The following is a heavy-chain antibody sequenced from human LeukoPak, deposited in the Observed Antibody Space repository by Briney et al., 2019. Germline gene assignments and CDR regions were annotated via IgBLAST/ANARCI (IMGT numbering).Heavy chain of an antibody. V-gene: IGHV3-48*02. CDR2: ISTSGRAV. CDR3: ARVPLYDRSGYYFDY. Sequence: PGGSLRRSCAASGFTFSNYNMSWVRQAPGKGLEWVTYISTSGRAVFYADSVKGQFTISRDNAKNSLFLQMNSLRDEDTAVYYCARVPLYDRSGYYFDYWGLGTLVTVSS. CDR1: GFTFSNYN. J-gene: IGHJ4*02. D-gene: IGHD3-22*01.